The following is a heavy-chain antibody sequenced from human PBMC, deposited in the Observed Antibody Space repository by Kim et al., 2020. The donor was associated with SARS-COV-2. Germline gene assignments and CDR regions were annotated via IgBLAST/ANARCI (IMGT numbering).Heavy chain of an antibody. Sequence: ASVKVSCKASGYTFSGYYMHWVREAPGQGLEWMGRINPNSGGTIYAQKFQGRVAMTRDTSISTAYVELSRLRSDDTAVYYCARDLLGVMITFGGAPGDYWGQGTLVTVSS. CDR1: GYTFSGYY. CDR2: INPNSGGT. D-gene: IGHD3-16*01. V-gene: IGHV1-2*06. CDR3: ARDLLGVMITFGGAPGDY. J-gene: IGHJ4*02.